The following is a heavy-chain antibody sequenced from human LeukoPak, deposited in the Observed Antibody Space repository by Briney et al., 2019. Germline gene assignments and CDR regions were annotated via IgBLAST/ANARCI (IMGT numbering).Heavy chain of an antibody. CDR1: GYTFTSYA. J-gene: IGHJ4*02. V-gene: IGHV1-3*01. CDR3: ARDLAGRSGGSCYSYYFDY. CDR2: INAGNGNT. D-gene: IGHD2-15*01. Sequence: ASVKVSCKASGYTFTSYAMHWVRRAPGQRLEWMGWINAGNGNTKYSQKFQGRVTITRDTSASTAYMELSSLRSEDTAVYYCARDLAGRSGGSCYSYYFDYWGQGTLVTVSS.